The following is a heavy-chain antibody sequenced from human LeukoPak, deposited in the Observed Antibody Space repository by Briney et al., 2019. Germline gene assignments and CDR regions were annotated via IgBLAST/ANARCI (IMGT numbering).Heavy chain of an antibody. J-gene: IGHJ6*03. CDR3: ARDLMVRGPMDV. CDR1: GYTFTGYY. V-gene: IGHV1-2*02. D-gene: IGHD3-10*01. CDR2: INPNSEGT. Sequence: ASVKVSCKPSGYTFTGYYMHWVRQAPGQGLEWMGWINPNSEGTNYAQKFQGRVTMTRDTSTSTAYMELSRLRSDDTAVYYCARDLMVRGPMDVWGKGNTVTVSS.